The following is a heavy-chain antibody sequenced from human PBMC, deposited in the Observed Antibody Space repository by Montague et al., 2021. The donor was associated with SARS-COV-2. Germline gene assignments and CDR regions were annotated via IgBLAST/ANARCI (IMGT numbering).Heavy chain of an antibody. CDR3: GRGVVAATPVVGY. D-gene: IGHD2-15*01. CDR2: IYASGGT. J-gene: IGHJ4*02. CDR1: GDSISSFY. V-gene: IGHV4-4*07. Sequence: SETLSLTCTVSGDSISSFYWNWIRQPAGKGLEWIGRIYASGGTNXNPSLKSRVTMSVDTPKNQFSLKLNSVTAADTAVYYCGRGVVAATPVVGYWGRGTLVTVSS.